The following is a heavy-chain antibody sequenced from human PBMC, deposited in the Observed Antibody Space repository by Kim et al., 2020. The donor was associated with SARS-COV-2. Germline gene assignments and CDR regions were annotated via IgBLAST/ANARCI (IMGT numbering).Heavy chain of an antibody. J-gene: IGHJ4*02. CDR2: TNNDGTET. V-gene: IGHV3-74*01. CDR1: GFTFRGFW. CDR3: ARDRPNRRLDY. Sequence: GGSLRLSCTASGFTFRGFWMHWVRQVPGKELVWVSRTNNDGTETFYAGSVKGRFTVARDNAKNPLYLQMNRLRPDDPAVYYCARDRPNRRLDYWGQGTPV.